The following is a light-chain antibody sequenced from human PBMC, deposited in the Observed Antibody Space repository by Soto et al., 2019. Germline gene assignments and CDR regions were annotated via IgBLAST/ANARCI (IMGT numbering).Light chain of an antibody. CDR3: CSFAGSDTYV. CDR2: EDS. CDR1: SSNVGTYNL. Sequence: QAVVTQPASVSGSPGQSITISCTGTSSNVGTYNLVSWYQQHPGKVPKLMIYEDSKRPSGVSNRFSGSKSGNTASLTISGLQAEDEADYYCCSFAGSDTYVFGTGTKLTVL. V-gene: IGLV2-23*01. J-gene: IGLJ1*01.